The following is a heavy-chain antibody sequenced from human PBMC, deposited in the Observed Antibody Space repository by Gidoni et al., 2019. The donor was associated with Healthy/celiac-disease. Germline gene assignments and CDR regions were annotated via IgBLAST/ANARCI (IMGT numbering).Heavy chain of an antibody. V-gene: IGHV3-48*02. CDR2: ISSSSSTI. CDR1: GLTFSSYS. Sequence: EVQLVESGGGLVQPGGSLRLSCAASGLTFSSYSMNWVRQAPGKGLEWVSYISSSSSTIYYADSVKGRFTISRDNAKNSLYLQMNSLRDEDTAVYYCARDAPYYDSSGLVYWGQGTLVTVSS. D-gene: IGHD3-22*01. J-gene: IGHJ4*02. CDR3: ARDAPYYDSSGLVY.